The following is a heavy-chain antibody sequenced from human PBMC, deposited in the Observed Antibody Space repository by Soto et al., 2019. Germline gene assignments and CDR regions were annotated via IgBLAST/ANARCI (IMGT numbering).Heavy chain of an antibody. CDR1: GGSFSGYY. V-gene: IGHV4-34*01. D-gene: IGHD1-7*01. CDR3: ARVSTGTTPFVGSTVSVHRNPGP. Sequence: PSETLSLTCAVYGGSFSGYYWSWIRQPPGKGLEWIGEINHSGSTNYTPSLKSRVTISVDTSKKQFSLKLSSVTAADTAVYYCARVSTGTTPFVGSTVSVHRNPGPWGQGTLVTVSS. CDR2: INHSGST. J-gene: IGHJ5*02.